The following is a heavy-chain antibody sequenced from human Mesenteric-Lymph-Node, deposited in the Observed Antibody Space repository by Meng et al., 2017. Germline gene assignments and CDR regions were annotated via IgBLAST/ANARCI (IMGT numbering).Heavy chain of an antibody. D-gene: IGHD1-26*01. CDR3: ARDNMGSIDY. J-gene: IGHJ4*02. CDR1: GASVSINPSS. Sequence: SETLSLTCSVPGASVSINPSSWTWVRQPPGKGLEWIGYNFNDGRTNYNPSLKTRVTMSIDTSKNQFSLTLSSVTAADTAIYYCARDNMGSIDYWGQGILVTVSS. V-gene: IGHV4-61*01. CDR2: NFNDGRT.